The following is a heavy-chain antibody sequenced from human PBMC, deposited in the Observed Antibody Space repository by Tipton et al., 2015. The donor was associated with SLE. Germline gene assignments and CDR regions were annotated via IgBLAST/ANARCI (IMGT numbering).Heavy chain of an antibody. J-gene: IGHJ3*01. CDR1: GFAFRSYW. V-gene: IGHV3-23*01. D-gene: IGHD2/OR15-2a*01. CDR2: ISGSGDST. CDR3: AKAQGVIVPNDAFDF. Sequence: SLRLSCAASGFAFRSYWMHWIRQGPGKGLEWASGISGSGDSTYSGDSVKGRFTISRDNSKKTLYLQMNSLRVEDTAIYYCAKAQGVIVPNDAFDFGGQGTMVTVSS.